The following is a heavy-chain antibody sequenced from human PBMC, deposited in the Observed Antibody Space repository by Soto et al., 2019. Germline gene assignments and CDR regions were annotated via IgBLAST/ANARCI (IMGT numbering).Heavy chain of an antibody. J-gene: IGHJ4*02. Sequence: KVSCQASVGTFSSYAISWVRQAPGQGLEWMGGIIPIFGTANYAQKFQGRVTITADESTSTAYMELSSLRSEDTAVYYCASPTYYYDSSGYWYYFDYWGQGTLVTVSS. D-gene: IGHD3-22*01. CDR1: VGTFSSYA. CDR3: ASPTYYYDSSGYWYYFDY. CDR2: IIPIFGTA. V-gene: IGHV1-69*01.